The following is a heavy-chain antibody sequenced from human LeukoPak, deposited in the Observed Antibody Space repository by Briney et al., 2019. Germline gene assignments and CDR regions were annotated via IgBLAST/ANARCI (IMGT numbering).Heavy chain of an antibody. V-gene: IGHV4-38-2*02. CDR2: ISHRGST. D-gene: IGHD3-3*01. CDR1: GYSISNGYY. CDR3: ARGAEYYAIWRGYVGYSDY. J-gene: IGHJ4*02. Sequence: SETLSLTCTVSGYSISNGYYWGWIRQPPGKGLEWVGSISHRGSTYYNPSLRSRITLSLDRSKQKFSLKLTSVTAADTAVYFCARGAEYYAIWRGYVGYSDYWGQGISVTVSS.